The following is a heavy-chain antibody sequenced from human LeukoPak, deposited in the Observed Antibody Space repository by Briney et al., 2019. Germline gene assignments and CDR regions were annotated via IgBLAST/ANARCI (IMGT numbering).Heavy chain of an antibody. CDR3: TTEPRVWSGYYRFDY. Sequence: PGGSLRLSCAASGFTFSNAWMNRVRQAPGKGLEWVGRIKSKTDGGTTDYAAPVKGRLTISRDDSKNTLYLQMNSLKTEDTAVYYCTTEPRVWSGYYRFDYWGQGTLVTVSS. D-gene: IGHD3-3*01. V-gene: IGHV3-15*07. CDR1: GFTFSNAW. CDR2: IKSKTDGGTT. J-gene: IGHJ4*02.